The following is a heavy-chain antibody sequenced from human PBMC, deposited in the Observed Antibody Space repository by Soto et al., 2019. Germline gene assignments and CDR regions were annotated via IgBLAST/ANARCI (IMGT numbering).Heavy chain of an antibody. CDR3: ARGIN. D-gene: IGHD1-20*01. CDR1: GYTFTSYD. J-gene: IGHJ4*02. V-gene: IGHV1-8*01. CDR2: MNPHSGNT. Sequence: QGRLEQSGADVKKPGASVKVSCKASGYTFTSYDINWVRQTTGQGLEWMGWMNPHSGNTGYAQKFQGRLTLTRNTSISTVSVDRSSLRTEDTAIYYCARGINWGQGTLVTVSS.